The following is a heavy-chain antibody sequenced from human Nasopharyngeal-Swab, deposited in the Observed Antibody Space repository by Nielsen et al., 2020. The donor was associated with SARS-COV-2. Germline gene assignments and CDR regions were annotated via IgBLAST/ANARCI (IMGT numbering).Heavy chain of an antibody. CDR3: ARGEGSRWFYFDS. J-gene: IGHJ4*02. Sequence: SETLSLTCSVSGGSISSGGYYWIWIRQNPGQGLEWIGYIYNTGSSYTNPSLQRRLSISVDKSRNQFFLNLTSVTAADTAIYYCARGEGSRWFYFDSWGRGMLVTVSS. CDR2: IYNTGSS. D-gene: IGHD6-13*01. V-gene: IGHV4-31*03. CDR1: GGSISSGGYY.